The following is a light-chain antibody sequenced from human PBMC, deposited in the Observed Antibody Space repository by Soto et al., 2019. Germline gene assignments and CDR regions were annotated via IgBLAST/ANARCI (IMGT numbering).Light chain of an antibody. CDR1: QSVDSSY. CDR2: ATS. CDR3: QRYGASSFT. Sequence: PGERATLSCRASQSVDSSYLSWYQHKPGQAPRLLIYATSSRATGIPDRFSGSGSGTDFTLTISRLEPEYFAVYYCQRYGASSFTFGQGTNLEIK. J-gene: IGKJ2*01. V-gene: IGKV3-20*01.